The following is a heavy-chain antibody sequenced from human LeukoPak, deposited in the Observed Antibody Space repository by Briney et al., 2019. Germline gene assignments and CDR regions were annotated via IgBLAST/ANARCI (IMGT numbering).Heavy chain of an antibody. CDR1: GYTFTGYY. CDR2: INPNSGGT. CDR3: ARVRRNTYSSNWYFDY. Sequence: ASVKVSCKASGYTFTGYYMHWVRQAPGQGLEWMGWINPNSGGTNYAQKFQGWVTMTRDTSISTAYMELSRLRSDDTAVYYCARVRRNTYSSNWYFDYWGQGTLVTVPS. D-gene: IGHD6-13*01. V-gene: IGHV1-2*04. J-gene: IGHJ4*02.